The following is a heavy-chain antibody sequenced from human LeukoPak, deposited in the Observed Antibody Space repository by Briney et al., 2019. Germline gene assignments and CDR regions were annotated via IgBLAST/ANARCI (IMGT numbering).Heavy chain of an antibody. V-gene: IGHV3-21*01. D-gene: IGHD3-3*01. CDR3: ARGAYYDFWSGYGMDV. Sequence: GGSLRLSCAAPGFTFSSYSMNWVRQAPGKGLEWVSSISSSSSYIYYADSVKGRFTISRDNAKNSLYLQMNSLRAEDTAVYYCARGAYYDFWSGYGMDVWGQGTTVTVSS. CDR2: ISSSSSYI. J-gene: IGHJ6*02. CDR1: GFTFSSYS.